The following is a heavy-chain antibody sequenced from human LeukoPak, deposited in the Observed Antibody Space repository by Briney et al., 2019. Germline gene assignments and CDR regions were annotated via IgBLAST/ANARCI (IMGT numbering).Heavy chain of an antibody. J-gene: IGHJ4*02. CDR2: ISSSSNNI. D-gene: IGHD2-2*01. V-gene: IGHV3-21*01. Sequence: GGSLRLSCAASGFTFSTYTMNWVRQAPGKGLEWVSSISSSSNNINYADSVKGRFTISRDNAMNSVHLQMNSLRVEDTAVYYCARGYHRPDYWGQGTLITVSS. CDR1: GFTFSTYT. CDR3: ARGYHRPDY.